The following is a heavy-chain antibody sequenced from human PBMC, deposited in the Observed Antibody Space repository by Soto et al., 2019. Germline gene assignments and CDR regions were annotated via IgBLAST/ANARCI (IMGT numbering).Heavy chain of an antibody. V-gene: IGHV3-23*01. D-gene: IGHD3-10*02. CDR1: GFTFSNYA. CDR3: AKDFRGSMIGNASET. CDR2: ISGSGGST. J-gene: IGHJ3*02. Sequence: GGSLRLSCAASGFTFSNYAMSWVRQAPGKGLEWVSSISGSGGSTYYADSVKGRFTISRDNSMNTLYLQMNSLRAEDTAVYYCAKDFRGSMIGNASETWGQAPM.